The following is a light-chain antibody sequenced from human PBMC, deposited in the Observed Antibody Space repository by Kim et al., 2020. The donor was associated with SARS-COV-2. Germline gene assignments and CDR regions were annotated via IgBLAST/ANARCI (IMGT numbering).Light chain of an antibody. J-gene: IGLJ3*02. CDR1: SSNTGSNY. Sequence: GQRDNISSAGSSSNTGSNYVYWYQQVLGRPPKLLIYRNNQRPSEVPDRFSGSKAGTAASLAISGLRSEDEADYYCAAWDDSLSGWVFGGGTQLTVL. CDR2: RNN. V-gene: IGLV1-47*01. CDR3: AAWDDSLSGWV.